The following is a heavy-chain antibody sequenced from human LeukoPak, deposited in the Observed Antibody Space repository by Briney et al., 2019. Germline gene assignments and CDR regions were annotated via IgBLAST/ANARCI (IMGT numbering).Heavy chain of an antibody. J-gene: IGHJ5*02. Sequence: ASVKVSCKASGYTFTSYGISWVRQAPGQGLEWMGWISAYNGNTNYAQKLQGRVTMTTDTSTSTAYMELRSLRSDDTAVYYCARDHYCSSTSCYPQNWFDPWGQGTLVTVSS. D-gene: IGHD2-2*01. CDR1: GYTFTSYG. CDR2: ISAYNGNT. CDR3: ARDHYCSSTSCYPQNWFDP. V-gene: IGHV1-18*01.